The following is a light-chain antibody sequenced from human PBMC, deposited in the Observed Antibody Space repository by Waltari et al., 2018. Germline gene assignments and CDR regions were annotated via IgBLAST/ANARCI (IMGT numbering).Light chain of an antibody. CDR3: QQRSNWPRALT. V-gene: IGKV3-11*01. CDR1: QSVGNY. Sequence: EIVLTQSPATLSLSPGERATLSCRASQSVGNYLSWYQQKPGQAPRLLIFEASLRATGRADRFSCSGSRTDFTRTSSSLAPEDFADYYCQQRSNWPRALTCCGGTKVEIK. CDR2: EAS. J-gene: IGKJ4*01.